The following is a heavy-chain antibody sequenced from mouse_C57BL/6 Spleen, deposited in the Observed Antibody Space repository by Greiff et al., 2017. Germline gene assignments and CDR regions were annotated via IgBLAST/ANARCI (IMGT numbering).Heavy chain of an antibody. J-gene: IGHJ2*01. V-gene: IGHV1-42*01. D-gene: IGHD1-1*01. CDR2: IYPSTGGT. Sequence: EVQLQESGPELVKPGASVKISCKASGYSFTGYYMTWVKQSPEKSLEWIGDIYPSTGGTSYNQKFKAKATLTVDKSSSTAYMQLKNLTSEDSAVFYCARRRDYYGSSYFDYWSQGTTLTVSS. CDR1: GYSFTGYY. CDR3: ARRRDYYGSSYFDY.